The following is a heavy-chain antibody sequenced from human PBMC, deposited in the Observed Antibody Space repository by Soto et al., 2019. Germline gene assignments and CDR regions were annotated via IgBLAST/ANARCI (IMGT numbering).Heavy chain of an antibody. CDR2: IYYSGST. CDR3: GWGYCSGGSCYVRSVFDY. CDR1: GGSISSSSYY. J-gene: IGHJ4*02. V-gene: IGHV4-39*01. Sequence: QLQLQESGPGLVKPSETLSLTCTVSGGSISSSSYYWGWIRQPPGKGLEWIGSIYYSGSTYYNPSLKSRVTISVDTSKNQFSLKLSSVTAADTSVYYCGWGYCSGGSCYVRSVFDYWGQGTLVPVSS. D-gene: IGHD2-15*01.